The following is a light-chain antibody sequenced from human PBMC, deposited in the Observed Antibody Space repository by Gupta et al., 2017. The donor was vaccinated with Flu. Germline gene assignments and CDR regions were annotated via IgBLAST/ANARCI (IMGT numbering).Light chain of an antibody. Sequence: QPGLTQPPSGSGAPVQSVPIFCTGSSSNIGAGYDVHWYQQLPGTAPILLIYGNNNRPSGVPDRFSGSKSGTSASLAITGLKPEDEADYYCQSNDSRLRSWVFGGGPRLAVL. CDR1: SSNIGAGYD. CDR2: GNN. J-gene: IGLJ3*02. V-gene: IGLV1-40*01. CDR3: QSNDSRLRSWV.